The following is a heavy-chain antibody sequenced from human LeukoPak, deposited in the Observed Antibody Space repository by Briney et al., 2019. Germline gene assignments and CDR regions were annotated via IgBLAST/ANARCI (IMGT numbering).Heavy chain of an antibody. CDR3: ARDKEYSSSSYDY. CDR1: GFTFSSYS. J-gene: IGHJ4*02. Sequence: GGFLRLSCAASGFTFSSYSMNWVRQAPGKGLEWVSSISSSSSYIYYADSVKGRFTISRDNAKNSLYLQMNSLRAEDTAVYYCARDKEYSSSSYDYWGQGTLVTVS. D-gene: IGHD6-6*01. CDR2: ISSSSSYI. V-gene: IGHV3-21*01.